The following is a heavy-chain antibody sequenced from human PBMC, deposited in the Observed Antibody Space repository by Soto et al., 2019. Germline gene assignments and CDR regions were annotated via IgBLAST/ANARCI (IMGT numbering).Heavy chain of an antibody. V-gene: IGHV4-34*01. CDR1: GGSFTRCY. Sequence: FETLSVTCHVCGGSFTRCYRSWIRQPPWKGLEWIGEINHRGSTNYNPSLKSRVTISVDTSKNQFSLNLSSVTAADTAVYYCARGLPKSDIVVLPAANPRSAFAIWARGTMVTVSS. CDR2: INHRGST. J-gene: IGHJ3*02. CDR3: ARGLPKSDIVVLPAANPRSAFAI. D-gene: IGHD2-2*01.